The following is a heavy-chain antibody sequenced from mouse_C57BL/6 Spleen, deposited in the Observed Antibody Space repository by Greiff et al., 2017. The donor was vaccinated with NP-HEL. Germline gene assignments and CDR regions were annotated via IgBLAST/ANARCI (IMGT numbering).Heavy chain of an antibody. D-gene: IGHD1-1*01. Sequence: EVQVVESGPGLVKPSQSLSLTCSVTGYSITSGYYWNWIRQFPGNKLEWMGYISYDGSNNYNPSLKNRISITRDTSKNQFFLKLNSVTTEDTATYYCARGYYGSSQYYFDYWGQGTTLTVSS. CDR1: GYSITSGYY. J-gene: IGHJ2*01. V-gene: IGHV3-6*01. CDR3: ARGYYGSSQYYFDY. CDR2: ISYDGSN.